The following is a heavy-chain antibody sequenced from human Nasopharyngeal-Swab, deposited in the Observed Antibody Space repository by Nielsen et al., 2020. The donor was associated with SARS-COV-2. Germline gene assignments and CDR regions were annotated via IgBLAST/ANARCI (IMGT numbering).Heavy chain of an antibody. CDR1: GGSFSGYY. D-gene: IGHD6-19*01. CDR2: INHSGST. Sequence: SQTLSLTCAVYGGSFSGYYWSWIRQPPGKGLEWIGEINHSGSTNYNPSLKNRVTISVDTSKNQFSLKLSSVTAADTAVYYCARGRGSSGLTYNWFDPWGQGTLVTVSS. V-gene: IGHV4-34*01. CDR3: ARGRGSSGLTYNWFDP. J-gene: IGHJ5*02.